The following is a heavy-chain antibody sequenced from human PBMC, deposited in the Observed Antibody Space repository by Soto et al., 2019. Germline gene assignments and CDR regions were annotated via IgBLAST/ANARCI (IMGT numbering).Heavy chain of an antibody. CDR3: ARLAPRYRIRDYNYYSLDF. CDR2: INYSGNT. V-gene: IGHV4-59*02. D-gene: IGHD3-16*02. J-gene: IGHJ6*02. Sequence: PSETLSLTCTVSGGSVSTYYWTWIRQPPGKGLEWISYINYSGNTDHSPSIKSRVTISLDTSKNQFSLRLISVTAADTAVYYCARLAPRYRIRDYNYYSLDFWGQGTTVTVSS. CDR1: GGSVSTYY.